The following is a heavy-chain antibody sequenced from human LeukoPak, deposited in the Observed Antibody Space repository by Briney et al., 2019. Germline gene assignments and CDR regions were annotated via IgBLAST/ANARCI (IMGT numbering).Heavy chain of an antibody. J-gene: IGHJ5*02. CDR1: GFTFSSYG. CDR2: INNSGGST. D-gene: IGHD5-12*01. Sequence: GGSLRLSCAASGFTFSSYGMSWVRQAPGKGLAWVSGINNSGGSTYYADSVKGRFTISRDNSKNTLYLQMNSLRAEDTAVYYCAKPPGLRRLDPWGQGTLVTVSS. CDR3: AKPPGLRRLDP. V-gene: IGHV3-23*01.